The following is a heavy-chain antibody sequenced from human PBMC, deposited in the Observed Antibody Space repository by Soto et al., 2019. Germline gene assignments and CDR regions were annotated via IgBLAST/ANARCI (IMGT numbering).Heavy chain of an antibody. D-gene: IGHD3-22*01. CDR2: IYYSGST. CDR1: GGSISSYY. V-gene: IGHV4-59*01. CDR3: ARGGVGSSGYYYGYYYYGMDV. J-gene: IGHJ6*02. Sequence: SETLSLTCTVSGGSISSYYWSWILQPPGKXLEWIGYIYYSGSTNYNPSLKGRVTISVDTSKNQFSLKLSSVTAADTAVYYCARGGVGSSGYYYGYYYYGMDVWGQGTTVTVSS.